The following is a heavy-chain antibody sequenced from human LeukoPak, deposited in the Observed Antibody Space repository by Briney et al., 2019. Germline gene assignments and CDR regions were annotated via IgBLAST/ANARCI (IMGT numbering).Heavy chain of an antibody. D-gene: IGHD3-22*01. CDR2: VNPSGGST. Sequence: ASVKVSCKASGYTFTSYYMHWVRQAPGQGLEWMGIVNPSGGSTNYAQKFQGRITVTRDTSTSTVYMELSLRSEDTAVYYCARDGRYDSSGHTFDYWGQGTLVTVSS. J-gene: IGHJ4*02. CDR3: ARDGRYDSSGHTFDY. V-gene: IGHV1-46*01. CDR1: GYTFTSYY.